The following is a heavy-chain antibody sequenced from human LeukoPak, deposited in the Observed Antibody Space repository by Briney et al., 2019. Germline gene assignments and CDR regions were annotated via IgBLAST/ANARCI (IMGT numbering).Heavy chain of an antibody. V-gene: IGHV3-21*01. J-gene: IGHJ5*02. D-gene: IGHD2-2*01. CDR3: ARDRYCSSTSCYSNWFDP. CDR1: GFTFSSYS. Sequence: GGSLRLSCAASGFTFSSYSMNWVGQAPGKGLEWVSSIISSSSYIYYADSVKGRFTISRDNAKNSLYLQMNSLRAEDTAVYYCARDRYCSSTSCYSNWFDPWGQGTLVTVSS. CDR2: IISSSSYI.